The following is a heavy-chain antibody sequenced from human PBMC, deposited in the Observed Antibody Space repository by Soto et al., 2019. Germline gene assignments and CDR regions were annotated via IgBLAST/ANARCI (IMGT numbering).Heavy chain of an antibody. CDR3: AKDIKADFWSGSVHYSYYSGMDV. D-gene: IGHD3-3*01. CDR2: ISSSSSTI. Sequence: GGSLRLSCAASGFTFSSYSMNWVRQAPGKGLEWVSYISSSSSTIYYADSVKGRFTISRDNSKNSLYLQMNSLRTEDTALYYCAKDIKADFWSGSVHYSYYSGMDVWGQGTTVT. CDR1: GFTFSSYS. V-gene: IGHV3-48*04. J-gene: IGHJ6*02.